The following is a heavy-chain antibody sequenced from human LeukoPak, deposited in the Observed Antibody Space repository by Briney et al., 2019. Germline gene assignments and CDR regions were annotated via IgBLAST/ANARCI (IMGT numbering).Heavy chain of an antibody. D-gene: IGHD1-26*01. CDR2: ISSNGATT. J-gene: IGHJ5*02. CDR3: AKGYSGSYNNWFDP. V-gene: IGHV3-64*04. CDR1: GFTFNRFY. Sequence: GGSLRLSCSASGFTFNRFYLHWVRQAPGKGLEFVSHISSNGATTYYADSVKGRFTISRDNSKNTLYLQMNSLRAEDTAVYYCAKGYSGSYNNWFDPWGQGTLVTVSS.